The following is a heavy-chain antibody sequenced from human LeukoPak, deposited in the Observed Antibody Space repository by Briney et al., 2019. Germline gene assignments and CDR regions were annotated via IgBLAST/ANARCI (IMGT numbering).Heavy chain of an antibody. J-gene: IGHJ3*02. V-gene: IGHV3-23*01. CDR2: IRGGGTSE. D-gene: IGHD4-17*01. CDR1: GFTFSAYA. Sequence: PPGGSLRLSCTASGFTFSAYAMMWVRQAPGKGPEGVSAIRGGGTSEFYADSVKGRFRISRDNSKDTLFLQMNSLRAEDTAVYYCARDPNGDYIGAFDMWGPGTMVTVSS. CDR3: ARDPNGDYIGAFDM.